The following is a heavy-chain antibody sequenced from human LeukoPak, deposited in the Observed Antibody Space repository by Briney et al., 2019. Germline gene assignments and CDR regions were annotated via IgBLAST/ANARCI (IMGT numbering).Heavy chain of an antibody. D-gene: IGHD6-13*01. J-gene: IGHJ4*02. V-gene: IGHV3-9*01. CDR3: AKDAKPLNNIAAAARFDY. CDR1: GFTFDDYA. Sequence: GGSLRLSCAASGFTFDDYAMHWVRQAPGKGLEWVSGISWNSGSIGYADSVKGRFTISRDNAKNSLYLQMNSLRAEDTALYYCAKDAKPLNNIAAAARFDYWGQGTLVTVSS. CDR2: ISWNSGSI.